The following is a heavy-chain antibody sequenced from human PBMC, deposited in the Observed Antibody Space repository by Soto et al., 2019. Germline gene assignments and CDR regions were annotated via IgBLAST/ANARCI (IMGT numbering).Heavy chain of an antibody. CDR2: ISYTGST. CDR1: GGSVSSSTYF. CDR3: TRGGAADYFDY. D-gene: IGHD3-16*01. J-gene: IGHJ4*02. V-gene: IGHV4-61*03. Sequence: QVQLQESGPGLVKPSETLSLTCTVSGGSVSSSTYFWSWIQQPPGKGLEWIGYISYTGSTKYNASLKSRVTISVDTSQNHFSLRLSSVTAADTAVYYCTRGGAADYFDYWGQGTLVTVSS.